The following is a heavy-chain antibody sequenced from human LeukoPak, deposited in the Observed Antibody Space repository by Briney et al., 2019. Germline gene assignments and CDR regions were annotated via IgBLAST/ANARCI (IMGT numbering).Heavy chain of an antibody. Sequence: SETLSLTCNVSGGSISSYYWSWIRQPAGKGLEWIGRIYTSGSTNYNPSLKSRVTMSVDTSKNQFSLKLSSVTAADTAVYYCAREVTTYYYDSSGYYSFDYWGQGTLVTVSS. CDR1: GGSISSYY. J-gene: IGHJ4*02. CDR3: AREVTTYYYDSSGYYSFDY. D-gene: IGHD3-22*01. V-gene: IGHV4-4*07. CDR2: IYTSGST.